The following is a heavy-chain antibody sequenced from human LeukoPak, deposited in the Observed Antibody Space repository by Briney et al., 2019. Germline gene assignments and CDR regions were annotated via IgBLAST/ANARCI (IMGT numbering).Heavy chain of an antibody. V-gene: IGHV3-7*01. CDR3: ARDRRRGAAGYGLDV. CDR1: GFTFSDYW. CDR2: IRYDGNEK. J-gene: IGHJ6*02. Sequence: GGSLRLSCVASGFTFSDYWMSWVRQAPGKGLECVASIRYDGNEKYYMESVKGRFTSSRDHAKNSLYLQIDSLRAEDTALYFCARDRRRGAAGYGLDVWGQGTTVTVS. D-gene: IGHD5-12*01.